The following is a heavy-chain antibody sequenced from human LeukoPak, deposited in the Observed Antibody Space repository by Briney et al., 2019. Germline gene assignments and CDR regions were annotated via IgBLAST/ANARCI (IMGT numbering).Heavy chain of an antibody. J-gene: IGHJ5*02. V-gene: IGHV4-30-4*08. Sequence: SQTLSLTCTVSGGSISSGDYYWSWIRQPPGKGLEYIGYIYYSGSTYYNPSLKSRIPISLDTSKNQFSLKLSSVTPADTAVYYCARDRRDQSGWYYIPGGSWGQGTLVTVSS. CDR1: GGSISSGDYY. D-gene: IGHD2-15*01. CDR3: ARDRRDQSGWYYIPGGS. CDR2: IYYSGST.